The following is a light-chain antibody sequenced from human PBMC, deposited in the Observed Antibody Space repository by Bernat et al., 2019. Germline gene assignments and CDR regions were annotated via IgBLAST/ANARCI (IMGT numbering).Light chain of an antibody. V-gene: IGLV1-51*01. CDR3: GTWDSSLSAGV. CDR2: DNN. J-gene: IGLJ2*01. CDR1: SSNIGTNY. Sequence: QSVLPQPPSLSAAPGQRVTISCSGSSSNIGTNYVSWYQQLPGTAPKLLIYDNNKRPSGIPDRFSGSKSGTSATLGITGLQTGDEADYYCGTWDSSLSAGVFGGGTKLTVL.